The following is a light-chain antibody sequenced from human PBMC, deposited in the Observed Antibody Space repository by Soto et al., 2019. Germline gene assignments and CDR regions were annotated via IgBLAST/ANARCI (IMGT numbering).Light chain of an antibody. CDR1: GRDVGSYNL. J-gene: IGLJ2*01. CDR2: EGN. Sequence: QSALTQPASVSGSPGQSITISCTGTGRDVGSYNLVSWYQHHPGKAPKLIIYEGNNRPSGISNRFSGSKSGNTASLTISGLQAEDEADYYCSSHAGTVLFGGGTKLTVL. CDR3: SSHAGTVL. V-gene: IGLV2-23*01.